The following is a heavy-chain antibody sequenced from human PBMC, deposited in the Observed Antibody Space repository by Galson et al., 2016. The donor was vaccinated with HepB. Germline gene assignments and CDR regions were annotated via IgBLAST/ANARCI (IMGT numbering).Heavy chain of an antibody. CDR3: ARHECRGSDCFSAYDF. D-gene: IGHD2-21*02. Sequence: QSGAEVKKPGESLKISCKGSGYRFANYWIGWVRQMPGKGLESMGIVYPGNSEIRYSPSFQGQVTISADKSITTVYLQWNSLKASDSAIYYCARHECRGSDCFSAYDFWGQGTVVTASS. CDR2: VYPGNSEI. CDR1: GYRFANYW. J-gene: IGHJ3*01. V-gene: IGHV5-51*01.